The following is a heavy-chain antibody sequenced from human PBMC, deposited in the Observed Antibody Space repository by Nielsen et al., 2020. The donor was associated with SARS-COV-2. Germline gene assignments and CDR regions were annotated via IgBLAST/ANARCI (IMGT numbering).Heavy chain of an antibody. CDR1: GFTFSSYA. Sequence: GGSLRLSCAASGFTFSSYAMSWVRQAPGKGLEWVSAISGSGGSTYYADSVKGRFTISRDNSKNTLYLQMNSLRAEDTAVYYCAKDRYYYDSSGPLPGAFDIWGQGTMVTVSS. D-gene: IGHD3-22*01. CDR2: ISGSGGST. J-gene: IGHJ3*02. CDR3: AKDRYYYDSSGPLPGAFDI. V-gene: IGHV3-23*01.